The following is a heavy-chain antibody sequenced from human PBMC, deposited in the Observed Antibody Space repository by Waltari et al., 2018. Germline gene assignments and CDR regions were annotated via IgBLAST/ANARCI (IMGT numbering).Heavy chain of an antibody. V-gene: IGHV3-73*01. CDR2: IRSKPNNYAT. J-gene: IGHJ4*02. Sequence: EVQVVESGGGLVQPGGSLKRSCATSGFTFSGSTIHWVRQASGKGLEWIGRIRSKPNNYATRYTASVEGRFTISRDDSENTAYLQMSSLMTEDTAVYYCTGGAVTGTDFWGQGTLVTVSS. D-gene: IGHD6-13*01. CDR3: TGGAVTGTDF. CDR1: GFTFSGST.